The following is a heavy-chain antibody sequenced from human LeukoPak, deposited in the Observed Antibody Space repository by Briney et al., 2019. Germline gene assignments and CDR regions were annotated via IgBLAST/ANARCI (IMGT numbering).Heavy chain of an antibody. Sequence: SSETLSLTCTVSGGSISSYYWSWIRQSAGKGLEWIGRIYTSGSTNYNPSLKSRVTMSVDTSKNQFSLKLSSVTAADTAVYYCAREDSSGWYSLLYNWFDPWGQGTLVTVSS. D-gene: IGHD6-19*01. CDR2: IYTSGST. CDR3: AREDSSGWYSLLYNWFDP. J-gene: IGHJ5*02. V-gene: IGHV4-4*07. CDR1: GGSISSYY.